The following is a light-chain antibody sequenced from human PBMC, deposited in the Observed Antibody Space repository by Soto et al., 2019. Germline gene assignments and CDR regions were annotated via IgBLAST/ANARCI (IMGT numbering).Light chain of an antibody. CDR1: RSNIGAGGD. CDR3: QSYDNNLSGPVVV. CDR2: GNN. V-gene: IGLV1-40*01. Sequence: QAVLTQPPSVSGVPEQRVTISFTGSRSNIGAGGDVHWYQQLPGTDPQLLIFGNNNRPSGVPDRFSGYKSVTSASLAITGLQAEDEADYSCQSYDNNLSGPVVVFGGGTKLTVL. J-gene: IGLJ2*01.